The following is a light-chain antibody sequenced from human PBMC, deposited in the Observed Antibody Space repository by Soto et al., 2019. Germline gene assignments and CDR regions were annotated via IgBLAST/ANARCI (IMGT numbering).Light chain of an antibody. J-gene: IGKJ2*01. CDR2: WAS. Sequence: DIVMTQSPDSLAVSLSERATINCKSSQSVLYSSNNKNYLAWYQQKPGQPPKLLIYWASTRESGVPDRFSGSGSGTDFPLTISSLQAEDVAVYYCHQYSDMHTFGQGTKLDIQ. CDR3: HQYSDMHT. V-gene: IGKV4-1*01. CDR1: QSVLYSSNNKNY.